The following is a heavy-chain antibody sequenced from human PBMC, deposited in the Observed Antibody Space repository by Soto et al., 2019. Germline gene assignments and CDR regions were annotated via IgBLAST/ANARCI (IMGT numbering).Heavy chain of an antibody. D-gene: IGHD5-12*01. CDR1: GGSISSSDYY. CDR3: ARHLSVSGYEYYLDQ. Sequence: QLQLQESGPGLVRPSETLSLTCTVSGGSISSSDYYWAWIRQPPGKGLEWIANINYSGSTYYNPSLKSRVAISVDTSANQVSLKVTSVTAADTAVYYCARHLSVSGYEYYLDQWGQGTLVTVSS. J-gene: IGHJ4*02. V-gene: IGHV4-39*01. CDR2: INYSGST.